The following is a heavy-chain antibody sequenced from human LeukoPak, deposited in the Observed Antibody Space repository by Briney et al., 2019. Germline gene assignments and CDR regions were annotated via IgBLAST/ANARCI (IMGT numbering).Heavy chain of an antibody. V-gene: IGHV4-34*01. CDR3: ARVDIVATTYYFDY. CDR2: INHSGST. CDR1: GGSFSGYY. Sequence: SETLSLTCAVYGGSFSGYYWSWIRQPPGKGLEWIGEINHSGSTNYNPSVKSRVTISVDTSKNQFSLKLSSVTAADTAVYYCARVDIVATTYYFDYWGQGTLVTVSS. J-gene: IGHJ4*02. D-gene: IGHD5-12*01.